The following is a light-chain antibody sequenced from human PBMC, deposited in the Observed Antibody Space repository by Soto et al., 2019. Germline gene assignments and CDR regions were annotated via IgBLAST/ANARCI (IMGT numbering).Light chain of an antibody. J-gene: IGLJ3*02. CDR3: AAWDDSLSGWV. V-gene: IGLV1-47*01. CDR2: RNN. CDR1: SSNIVSNY. Sequence: QSVLTQPPSASGTPGQRVTISCSGSSSNIVSNYVYWYQQLPGTAPKLLIYRNNQWPSGVTDRFSGSKSGTSASLAISGLRSEDEADYYCAAWDDSLSGWVFGGGTKLTVL.